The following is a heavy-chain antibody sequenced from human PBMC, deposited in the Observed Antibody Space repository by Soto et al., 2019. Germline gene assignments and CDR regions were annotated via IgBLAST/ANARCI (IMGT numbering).Heavy chain of an antibody. CDR2: VWHDGKTK. CDR1: GFTFSNYG. V-gene: IGHV3-33*01. CDR3: ARDRGSDDPIDY. J-gene: IGHJ4*02. D-gene: IGHD3-10*01. Sequence: GGSLRLSCAASGFTFSNYGMHWVRQAPGKGLEWVAVVWHDGKTKYYADSVEGRFTISRDNSRNTLFLQMNSLRAEDTAVYHCARDRGSDDPIDYWGQGTLVTVS.